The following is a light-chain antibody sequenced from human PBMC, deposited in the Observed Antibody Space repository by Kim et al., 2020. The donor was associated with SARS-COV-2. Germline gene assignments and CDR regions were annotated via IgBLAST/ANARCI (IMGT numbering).Light chain of an antibody. J-gene: IGLJ2*01. V-gene: IGLV3-21*04. Sequence: SYELTQPPSVSVAPGKTARITWGGNNIESKSVHWYQQKPGPAPVLVIYYDSDRPSGIPERFSGSNSGNTATLTISRVEAGDEADYYCQVWDSSSDHSFGGGTQLTVL. CDR1: NIESKS. CDR2: YDS. CDR3: QVWDSSSDHS.